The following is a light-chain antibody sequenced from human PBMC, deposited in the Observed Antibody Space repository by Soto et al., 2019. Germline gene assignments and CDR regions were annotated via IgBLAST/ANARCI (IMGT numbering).Light chain of an antibody. J-gene: IGKJ4*01. V-gene: IGKV3-15*01. CDR2: GAS. CDR1: QSVSSSY. Sequence: EIVLTQSPGTLSLSPGERGTLSCRASQSVSSSYLAWYQQKPGQAPRLLIYGASTRATGIPARFSGSGSGTEFTLTISSLQSEDFAVYYCQQYNNWPPEKTFGGGTKVDIK. CDR3: QQYNNWPPEKT.